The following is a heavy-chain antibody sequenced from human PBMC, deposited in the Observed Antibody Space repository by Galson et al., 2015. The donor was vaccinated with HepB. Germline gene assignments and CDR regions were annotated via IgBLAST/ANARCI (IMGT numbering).Heavy chain of an antibody. J-gene: IGHJ4*02. Sequence: SLRLSCAASGYTFSSYAMSWVRQAPGKGLEWVSAISGSGGSTYYADSVKGRFTISRDNSKNTLYLQMNSLRAGDTAVYYCAKEPWIQLWSWGPDYWGQGTLVTVSS. CDR2: ISGSGGST. CDR3: AKEPWIQLWSWGPDY. D-gene: IGHD5-18*01. V-gene: IGHV3-23*01. CDR1: GYTFSSYA.